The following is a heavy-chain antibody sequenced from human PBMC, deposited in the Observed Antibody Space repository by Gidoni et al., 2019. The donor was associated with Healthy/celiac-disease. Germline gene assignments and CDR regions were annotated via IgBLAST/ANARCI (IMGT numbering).Heavy chain of an antibody. CDR1: GFTSSSHP. CDR3: ARELDDSVANLPFDAFDI. D-gene: IGHD1-1*01. V-gene: IGHV3-30-3*01. Sequence: QVQLVESGGGVGQPGRALRLSCAASGFTSSSHPLHWVRQAPGKGLEWVAVISYDGSNKYYADSVKGRFTISRDNSKNTLYLQMNSLRAEDTAVYYCARELDDSVANLPFDAFDIWGQGTMVTVSS. CDR2: ISYDGSNK. J-gene: IGHJ3*02.